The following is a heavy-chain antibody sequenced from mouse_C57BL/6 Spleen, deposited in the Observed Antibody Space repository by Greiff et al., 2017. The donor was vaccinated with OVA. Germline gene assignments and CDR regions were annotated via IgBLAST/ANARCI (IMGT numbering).Heavy chain of an antibody. CDR3: ARGGTVVAKDY. D-gene: IGHD1-1*01. Sequence: QVQLQQPGAELVKPGASVKLSCKASGYTFTSYWMQWVKQRPGQGLEWIGEIDPSDSYTNYNQKFKGKATLTVDTSSSTAYMQLSSLTSEDSAVYYCARGGTVVAKDYWGQGTTLTVSS. CDR1: GYTFTSYW. CDR2: IDPSDSYT. V-gene: IGHV1-50*01. J-gene: IGHJ2*01.